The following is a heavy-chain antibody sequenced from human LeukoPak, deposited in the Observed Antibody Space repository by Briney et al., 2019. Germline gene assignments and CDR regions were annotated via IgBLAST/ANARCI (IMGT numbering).Heavy chain of an antibody. CDR1: GGTFSSYA. J-gene: IGHJ4*02. V-gene: IGHV1-69*05. D-gene: IGHD5-18*01. CDR3: ARTSGYSYGPFDY. Sequence: GASVKVSCKASGGTFSSYAISWVRQAPGQGLEWMGRIIPIFGTANYAQKFQGRVTITTDESTSTAYMELSSLRSEDTAVYYCARTSGYSYGPFDYWGQGTLVTVSS. CDR2: IIPIFGTA.